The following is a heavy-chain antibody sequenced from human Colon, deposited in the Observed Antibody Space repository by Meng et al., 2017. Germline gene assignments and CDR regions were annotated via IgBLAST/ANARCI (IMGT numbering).Heavy chain of an antibody. D-gene: IGHD5-18*01. V-gene: IGHV3-23*04. CDR2: MTGIERTT. CDR3: AGHGGYSY. CDR1: GLIVSKDA. Sequence: EVQLVESGGGLRQPGGSLRLSCAVSGLIVSKDAMEWVRQAPGKGLEWVSSMTGIERTTSYADSVKGRFTISRDDSKNTLYLQMNSLRAEDTAVYYCAGHGGYSYLGQGTLVTVSS. J-gene: IGHJ4*02.